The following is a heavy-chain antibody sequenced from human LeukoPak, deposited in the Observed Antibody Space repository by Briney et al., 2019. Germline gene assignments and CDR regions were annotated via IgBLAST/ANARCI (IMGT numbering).Heavy chain of an antibody. CDR2: ISYDGSNK. CDR3: AVGGRYCSSTSCYSPFDY. V-gene: IGHV3-30*03. Sequence: GGSLRLSCAASGFTFSSYGMPWVRQAPGKGLEWVAVISYDGSNKYYADSVKGRFTISRDNSKNTLYLQMNSLRAEDTAVYYCAVGGRYCSSTSCYSPFDYWGQGTLVTVSS. D-gene: IGHD2-2*01. CDR1: GFTFSSYG. J-gene: IGHJ4*02.